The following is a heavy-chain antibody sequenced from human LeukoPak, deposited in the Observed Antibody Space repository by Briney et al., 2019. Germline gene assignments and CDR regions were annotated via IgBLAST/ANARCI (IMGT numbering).Heavy chain of an antibody. J-gene: IGHJ4*02. V-gene: IGHV1-2*02. Sequence: ASVKVSCKASGYTFTGYYMHWVRQAPGQGLEWMGWINPNSGGTNYAQKLQGRVTMTTDTSTSTAYMELRSLRSDDTAVYYCAKDSFTGYSSSWCPDYWGQGTLVTVSS. D-gene: IGHD6-13*01. CDR1: GYTFTGYY. CDR2: INPNSGGT. CDR3: AKDSFTGYSSSWCPDY.